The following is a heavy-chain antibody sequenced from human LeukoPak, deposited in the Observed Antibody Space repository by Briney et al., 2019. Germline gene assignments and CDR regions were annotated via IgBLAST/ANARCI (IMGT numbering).Heavy chain of an antibody. Sequence: GGSLRLSCAASGFTFSSYAMSWVRQAPGKGLEWVSAISGSGGSTYYADSVTGRFTISRDNSKNTLYLQMNSLRAEDTAVYYCAKAPDYDYVWGSYRYSFSFDHWGRGTLVTVSS. D-gene: IGHD3-16*02. CDR3: AKAPDYDYVWGSYRYSFSFDH. CDR1: GFTFSSYA. CDR2: ISGSGGST. V-gene: IGHV3-23*01. J-gene: IGHJ4*02.